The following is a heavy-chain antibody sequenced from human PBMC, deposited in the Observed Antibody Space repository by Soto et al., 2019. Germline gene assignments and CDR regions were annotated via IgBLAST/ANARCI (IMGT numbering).Heavy chain of an antibody. J-gene: IGHJ4*02. CDR1: GGTFSSYA. Sequence: QVQLVQSGAEVKKPGSSVKVSCKASGGTFSSYAISWVRQAPGQGLEWMGGIIPIFGTANYAQKLQGRVTITADESTSTAYMELSSLRSEDTAVYYCARGGYGDYERDFDYWGQGTLVTVSS. CDR2: IIPIFGTA. D-gene: IGHD4-17*01. CDR3: ARGGYGDYERDFDY. V-gene: IGHV1-69*01.